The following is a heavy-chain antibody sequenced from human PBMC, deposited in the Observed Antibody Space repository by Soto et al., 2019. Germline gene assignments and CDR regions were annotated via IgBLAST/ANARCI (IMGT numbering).Heavy chain of an antibody. V-gene: IGHV1-46*01. J-gene: IGHJ4*02. CDR2: INPTGDNA. Sequence: ASVKVSCKASGYTFTSYAMNWVRQAPGQKLEWMGIINPTGDNARYAQKFQGRVTMTRDTSTSAVYMEVSSLRSEDTAVYYCARSGYSGYAFGYWGQGTQVTVSS. CDR3: ARSGYSGYAFGY. D-gene: IGHD5-12*01. CDR1: GYTFTSYA.